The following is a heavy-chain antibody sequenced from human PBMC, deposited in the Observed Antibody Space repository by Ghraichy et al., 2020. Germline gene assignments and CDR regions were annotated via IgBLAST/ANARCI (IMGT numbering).Heavy chain of an antibody. CDR2: INHSGST. V-gene: IGHV4-34*01. CDR1: GGSFSGYY. D-gene: IGHD6-19*01. Sequence: SETLSLTCAVYGGSFSGYYWSWIRQPPGKGLEWIGEINHSGSTNYNPSLKSRVTISVDTSKNQFSLKLSSVTAADTAVYYCARGEYEAVAGSDYFDYWGQGTLVTVSS. J-gene: IGHJ4*02. CDR3: ARGEYEAVAGSDYFDY.